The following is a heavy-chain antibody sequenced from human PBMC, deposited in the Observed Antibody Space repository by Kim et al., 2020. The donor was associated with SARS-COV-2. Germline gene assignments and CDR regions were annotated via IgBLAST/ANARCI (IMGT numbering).Heavy chain of an antibody. V-gene: IGHV3-48*02. Sequence: GGSLRLSCATSGFTFSTYSVNWVRQAPGKGLEWVSYIDTTSSYIYYADPVKGRFTVSRDNAKNSLYLQMNSLRDEDTAVYYCARRTAVTTRTVGAMDVWGQGTTVTVSS. J-gene: IGHJ6*02. D-gene: IGHD4-17*01. CDR2: IDTTSSYI. CDR3: ARRTAVTTRTVGAMDV. CDR1: GFTFSTYS.